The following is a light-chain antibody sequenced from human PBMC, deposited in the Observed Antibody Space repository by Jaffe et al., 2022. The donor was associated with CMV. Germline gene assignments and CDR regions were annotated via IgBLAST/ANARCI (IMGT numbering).Light chain of an antibody. V-gene: IGKV3-20*01. Sequence: EIVLTQSPGTLSVSPGERATLSCRASQSVGSKYLAWYQQKPGQAPRLLIYGASSRATGIPDRFSGSGSGTDFTLTISRLEPEDFAVYYCQQYGSSPPLTFGGGTKVEIK. J-gene: IGKJ4*01. CDR1: QSVGSKY. CDR3: QQYGSSPPLT. CDR2: GAS.